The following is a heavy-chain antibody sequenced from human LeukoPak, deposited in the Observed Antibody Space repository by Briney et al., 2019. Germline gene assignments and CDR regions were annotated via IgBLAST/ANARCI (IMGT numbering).Heavy chain of an antibody. V-gene: IGHV3-33*01. CDR1: GLTFSSYG. Sequence: PGGSLRLSCAASGLTFSSYGMHWVRQAPGKGLEWVAVIWYDGSNKYYADSVKGRFTISRDNSKNTLYLQMNSLRAEDTAVYYCAREICSSTSCYKGPFDYWGQGTLVTVSS. J-gene: IGHJ4*02. CDR2: IWYDGSNK. CDR3: AREICSSTSCYKGPFDY. D-gene: IGHD2-2*02.